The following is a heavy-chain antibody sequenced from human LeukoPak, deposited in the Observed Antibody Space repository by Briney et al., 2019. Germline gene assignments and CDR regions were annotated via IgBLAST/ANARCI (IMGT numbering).Heavy chain of an antibody. CDR2: ISSSGSTI. CDR1: GFTFSSYE. V-gene: IGHV3-48*03. D-gene: IGHD3-10*02. CDR3: AELGITMIGGV. J-gene: IGHJ6*04. Sequence: GGSLRLSCAASGFTFSSYELNWVGQAPGRGLEWVSYISSSGSTIYYADSVKGRFTISRDNAKNSLYLQMNSLRAEDTAVYYCAELGITMIGGVWGKGTTVTISS.